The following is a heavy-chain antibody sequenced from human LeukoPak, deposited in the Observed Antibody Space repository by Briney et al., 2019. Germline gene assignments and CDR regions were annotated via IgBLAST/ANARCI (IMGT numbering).Heavy chain of an antibody. V-gene: IGHV5-51*01. D-gene: IGHD6-6*01. CDR2: IYPGDSDT. Sequence: GESLKISCKASGYSFAYYWIGWVRQMPGKGLEWMGIIYPGDSDTRYSPSFQGQVTISADKSISTAYLQWSSLKASDTAMYYCAKVGNMATRQYYFDYWGQGTLVTVSS. J-gene: IGHJ4*02. CDR1: GYSFAYYW. CDR3: AKVGNMATRQYYFDY.